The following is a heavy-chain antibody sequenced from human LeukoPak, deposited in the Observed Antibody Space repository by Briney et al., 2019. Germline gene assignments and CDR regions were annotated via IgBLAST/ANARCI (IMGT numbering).Heavy chain of an antibody. D-gene: IGHD7-27*01. J-gene: IGHJ6*03. CDR1: GDSISSYY. CDR3: AKTGHFYFYMDV. CDR2: IYPSGIT. Sequence: SETLSLTCTVSGDSISSYYWSWIRQPAGKGLEWIGRIYPSGITKYNPSLESRLTMSVDTSKNQFSLKLTSVTAADTAVYYCAKTGHFYFYMDVWGKGTTVTVSS. V-gene: IGHV4-4*07.